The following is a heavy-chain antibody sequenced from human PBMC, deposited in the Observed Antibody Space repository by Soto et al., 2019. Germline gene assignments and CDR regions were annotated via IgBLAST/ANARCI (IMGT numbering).Heavy chain of an antibody. CDR3: ARNYGDYAGDAFDI. CDR1: GFTFSSYW. D-gene: IGHD4-17*01. J-gene: IGHJ3*02. V-gene: IGHV3-7*01. Sequence: EVQLVESGGGLVQPGGSLRLSCAASGFTFSSYWMTWVRQAPGKGLEWVANIKQDGSEKYFVDSVKGRFTISRDNAKNSLYLQMNSLRAEDTAVYYCARNYGDYAGDAFDIWGHGTMVTVSS. CDR2: IKQDGSEK.